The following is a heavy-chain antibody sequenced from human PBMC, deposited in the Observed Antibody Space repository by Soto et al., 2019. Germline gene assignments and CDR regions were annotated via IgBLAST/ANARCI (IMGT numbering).Heavy chain of an antibody. J-gene: IGHJ6*02. CDR3: ARGPKNLGGSFYYGMDV. CDR2: IYYSGST. V-gene: IGHV4-31*02. Sequence: WTWVRHLPGKGLEWVGFIYYSGSTYYNPSLKSRITISMDSSRNQFFLKLSSVTVADMAVYYCARGPKNLGGSFYYGMDVWGQGTTVTVSS.